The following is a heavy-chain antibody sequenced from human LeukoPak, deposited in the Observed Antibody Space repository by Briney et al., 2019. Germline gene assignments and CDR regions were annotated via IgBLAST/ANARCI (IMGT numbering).Heavy chain of an antibody. J-gene: IGHJ4*02. CDR2: IYYSGST. CDR1: GGSISSSSYY. Sequence: PSETLSLTCTASGGSISSSSYYWGWIRQPPGKGLEWIGSIYYSGSTYYNPSLKSRVTISVDTSKNQFSLKLSSVTAAGTAVYYCARDSRNFDYWGQGTLVTVSS. V-gene: IGHV4-39*07. CDR3: ARDSRNFDY.